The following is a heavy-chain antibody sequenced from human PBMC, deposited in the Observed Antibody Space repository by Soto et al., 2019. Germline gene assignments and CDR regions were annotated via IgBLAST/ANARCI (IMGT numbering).Heavy chain of an antibody. CDR3: ARSTNWNYWFDP. D-gene: IGHD1-7*01. V-gene: IGHV4-38-2*01. J-gene: IGHJ5*02. CDR1: AYSIINDYY. Sequence: SETVSLTCAVSAYSIINDYYWGWIRQPPGKGLEWIGSIYHSGSTYYNPSLKSRVTVSLDTSKNQFSLKLSSVTAADTAVYYCARSTNWNYWFDPWGQGTLVTVSS. CDR2: IYHSGST.